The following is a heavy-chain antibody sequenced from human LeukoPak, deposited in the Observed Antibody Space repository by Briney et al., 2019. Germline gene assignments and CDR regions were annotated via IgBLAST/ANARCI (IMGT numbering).Heavy chain of an antibody. CDR1: GFTFSNYA. J-gene: IGHJ6*02. CDR3: AKVPYSDYGSGRPPFMDV. Sequence: PGGSLRLSCAASGFTFSNYAMSWVRQAPGKGLEWVSTISDSGGSTYYADSVKGRFTISRGNSNNTLYLQMTSLRAEDTAIHYCAKVPYSDYGSGRPPFMDVWGQGTTVAVSS. CDR2: ISDSGGST. D-gene: IGHD3-10*01. V-gene: IGHV3-23*01.